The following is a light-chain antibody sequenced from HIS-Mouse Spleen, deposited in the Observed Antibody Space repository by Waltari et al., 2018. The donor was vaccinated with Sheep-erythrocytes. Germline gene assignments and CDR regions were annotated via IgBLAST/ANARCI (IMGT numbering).Light chain of an antibody. CDR3: SSYAGSNNWV. CDR1: SRAVGVYNY. CDR2: EVS. V-gene: IGLV2-8*01. J-gene: IGLJ3*02. Sequence: QSALTQPPSASGSPGQSVTISCPGTSRAVGVYNYVSWYQQHPGKAPKLMIYEVSTRPSGVPDRFSGSKSGNTASLTVSGLQAEDEADYYCSSYAGSNNWVFGGGTKLTVL.